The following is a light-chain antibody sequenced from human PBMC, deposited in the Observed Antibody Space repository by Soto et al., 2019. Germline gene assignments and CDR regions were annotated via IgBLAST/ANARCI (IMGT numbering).Light chain of an antibody. CDR3: QHYDNWPLT. J-gene: IGKJ4*01. CDR2: GVS. CDR1: QTISSNF. Sequence: EIVLTQSPGTLSLSPGEGATLACRASQTISSNFLAWYQQKPGQAPRLLIYGVSIRATGIPDRFSGSGSGTDFTLTISRLEPEDFAVYYCQHYDNWPLTFGGGTKVEIK. V-gene: IGKV3-20*01.